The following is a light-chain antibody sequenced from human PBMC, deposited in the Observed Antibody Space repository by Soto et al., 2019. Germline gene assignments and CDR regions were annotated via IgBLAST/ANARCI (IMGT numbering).Light chain of an antibody. Sequence: EIVLTQSPGTLSLSPGERVTLSCRASQSVGSTYLAWYQQKLGQAPRLLIYGASIRATGIPDRFSGSASGTDFTLTSSRLAPEDFAVYSCQQYGTSPPLTFGGGTKVEI. CDR3: QQYGTSPPLT. J-gene: IGKJ4*01. CDR2: GAS. V-gene: IGKV3-20*01. CDR1: QSVGSTY.